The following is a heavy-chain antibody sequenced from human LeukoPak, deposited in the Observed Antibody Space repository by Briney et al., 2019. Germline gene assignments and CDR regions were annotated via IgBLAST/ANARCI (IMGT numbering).Heavy chain of an antibody. V-gene: IGHV4-59*12. CDR3: AREGRYRYGYNEYHSYMDI. D-gene: IGHD5-24*01. CDR1: GGSISYYY. CDR2: IYYTGNT. Sequence: TSETLSLTCTVSGGSISYYYWNWIRQPPGKGLEWIGYIYYTGNTNYNPSLKSRVTISVDKSKNQFSLKLSSVTAADTAVYYCAREGRYRYGYNEYHSYMDIWGKGTTVTVSS. J-gene: IGHJ6*03.